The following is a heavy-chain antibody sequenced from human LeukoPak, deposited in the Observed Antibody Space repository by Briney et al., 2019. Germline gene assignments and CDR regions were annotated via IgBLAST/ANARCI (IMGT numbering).Heavy chain of an antibody. CDR2: IYTSGNT. Sequence: SETLSLTCSVSGGSISGYYWSWTRQPAGKGLEWIGRIYTSGNTNYNPSLKSRLTMSVDTSKNQFSLKLSSVAAADTAVYYCARQSDSSGYYYLGAFDFWGQGTMVTVSS. CDR3: ARQSDSSGYYYLGAFDF. CDR1: GGSISGYY. V-gene: IGHV4-4*07. D-gene: IGHD3-22*01. J-gene: IGHJ3*01.